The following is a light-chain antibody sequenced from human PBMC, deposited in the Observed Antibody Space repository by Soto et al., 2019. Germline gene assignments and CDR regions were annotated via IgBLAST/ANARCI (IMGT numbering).Light chain of an antibody. CDR3: AAWDDSLNGWV. V-gene: IGLV1-44*01. Sequence: QSVLTQPPSASGTPGQTVAISCSRTNSNIGSNTVNWYQQFPGTAPKLLIYGNNQRPSGVPDRFSGSKSDTSASLAISGLLSEDESDYYCAAWDDSLNGWVFGGGTNLTVL. CDR1: NSNIGSNT. J-gene: IGLJ3*02. CDR2: GNN.